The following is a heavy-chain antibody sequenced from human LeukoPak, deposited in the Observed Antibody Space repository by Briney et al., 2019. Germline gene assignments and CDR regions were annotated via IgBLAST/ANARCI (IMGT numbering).Heavy chain of an antibody. V-gene: IGHV3-53*01. Sequence: PGGSLRLSCAASGFTVSSNYMSWVRQAPGKGLEWVSVIYSGGSTYYADSVKGRFTISRDNSKNTLYLQMNSLRAEDTAVYYCARDRGDYSGSRYFDYWGQGTLVTVSS. D-gene: IGHD1-26*01. J-gene: IGHJ4*02. CDR2: IYSGGST. CDR1: GFTVSSNY. CDR3: ARDRGDYSGSRYFDY.